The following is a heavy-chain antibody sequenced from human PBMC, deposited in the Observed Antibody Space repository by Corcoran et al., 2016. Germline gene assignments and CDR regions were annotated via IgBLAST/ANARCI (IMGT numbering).Heavy chain of an antibody. V-gene: IGHV3-11*01. CDR2: ISSSGSTI. CDR1: GFTFSDYY. CDR3: VRDVVEMAIKWLTHPGADAFDI. D-gene: IGHD2-2*01. J-gene: IGHJ3*02. Sequence: QVQLVESGGGLVKPGGSLRLSCAASGFTFSDYYMSWIRQAPGKGLEWVSYISSSGSTIYYADSVKGRFTISRDNAKNSLYLQMNSLRAEVTSVYYCVRDVVEMAIKWLTHPGADAFDIWGQGTMVTVSS.